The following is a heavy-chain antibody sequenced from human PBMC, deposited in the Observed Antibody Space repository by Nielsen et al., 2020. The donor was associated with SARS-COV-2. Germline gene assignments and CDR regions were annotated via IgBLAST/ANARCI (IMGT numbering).Heavy chain of an antibody. CDR1: GYTFTTYS. CDR2: ISTYNGNA. D-gene: IGHD6-19*01. CDR3: ARGSSGWYFFDY. Sequence: ASVKVSCKTSGYTFTTYSISWVRQAPGQGLEWMGWISTYNGNADYAQKLQGRVTVTTDTSTTTAYMELRSLRSDDTAVYYCARGSSGWYFFDYWGQGTLVTVSS. J-gene: IGHJ4*02. V-gene: IGHV1-18*01.